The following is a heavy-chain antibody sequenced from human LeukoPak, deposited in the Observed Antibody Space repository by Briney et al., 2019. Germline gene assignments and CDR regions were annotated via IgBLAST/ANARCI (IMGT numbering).Heavy chain of an antibody. D-gene: IGHD2-2*01. J-gene: IGHJ6*02. Sequence: PSETLSLTCAVYGESFSGYYWSWIRQPPGKGLEWIGEINHSGSTNYNPSLKSRVTISVDTSKNQFSLKLSSVTAADTAVYYCARGRVDSIVVVPAVNHGMDVWGQGTTVTVSS. CDR2: INHSGST. V-gene: IGHV4-34*01. CDR3: ARGRVDSIVVVPAVNHGMDV. CDR1: GESFSGYY.